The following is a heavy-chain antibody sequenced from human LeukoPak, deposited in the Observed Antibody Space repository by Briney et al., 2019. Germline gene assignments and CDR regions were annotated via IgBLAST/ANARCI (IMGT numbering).Heavy chain of an antibody. D-gene: IGHD5-18*01. J-gene: IGHJ4*02. V-gene: IGHV3-9*01. CDR2: ISWNSGSI. CDR1: GFTFDDYA. Sequence: GGSLGLSCAASGFTFDDYAMHWVRQAPGKGLEWVSGISWNSGSIGYADSVKGRFTISRDNAKNSLYLQMNSLRAEDTALYYCAKQGRVDTAMAFFDYWGQGTLVTVSS. CDR3: AKQGRVDTAMAFFDY.